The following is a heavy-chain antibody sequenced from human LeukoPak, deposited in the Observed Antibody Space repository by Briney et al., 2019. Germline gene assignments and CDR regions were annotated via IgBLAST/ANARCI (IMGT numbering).Heavy chain of an antibody. V-gene: IGHV1-69*13. CDR2: IIPIFGIA. D-gene: IGHD6-13*01. CDR1: GGTFSSYA. Sequence: SVKVSCKASGGTFSSYAISWVRQAPGQGLDWMGRIIPIFGIANYAQKFQGRVTIPPEESTSTAYLHLSSLRSEDTAVYYCARGSIAAAAGHFDHWGQGTLVTVSS. J-gene: IGHJ4*02. CDR3: ARGSIAAAAGHFDH.